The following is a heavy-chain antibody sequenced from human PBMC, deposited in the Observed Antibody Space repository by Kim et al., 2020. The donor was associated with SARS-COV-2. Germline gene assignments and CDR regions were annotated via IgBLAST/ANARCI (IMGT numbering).Heavy chain of an antibody. V-gene: IGHV1-18*01. CDR1: GYTFTSYG. CDR3: ARDGKVRGQNYYYYGMDV. Sequence: ASVKVYCKASGYTFTSYGISWVRQAPGQGLEWMGWISAYNGNTNYAQKLQGRVTMTTDTSTSTAYMELRSLRSDDTAVYYCARDGKVRGQNYYYYGMDVWGQGTTVTVSS. J-gene: IGHJ6*02. CDR2: ISAYNGNT. D-gene: IGHD3-10*01.